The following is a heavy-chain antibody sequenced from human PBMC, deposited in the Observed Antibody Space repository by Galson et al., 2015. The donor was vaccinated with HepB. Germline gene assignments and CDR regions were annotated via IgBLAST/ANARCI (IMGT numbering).Heavy chain of an antibody. CDR1: GYTFTSYY. D-gene: IGHD6-19*01. V-gene: IGHV1-46*03. CDR2: INPSGGST. CDR3: ARDEERSGWPPHLLPHTGPYNWFDP. J-gene: IGHJ5*02. Sequence: SVKASCKASGYTFTSYYMHWVRQAPGQGLEWMGIINPSGGSTSYAQKFQGRVTMTRDTSTSTVYMELSSLRSEDTAVYYCARDEERSGWPPHLLPHTGPYNWFDPWGQGTLVTVSS.